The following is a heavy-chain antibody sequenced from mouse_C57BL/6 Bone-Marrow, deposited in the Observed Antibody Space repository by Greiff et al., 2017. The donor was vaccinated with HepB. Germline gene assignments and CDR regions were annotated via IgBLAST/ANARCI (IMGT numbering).Heavy chain of an antibody. CDR2: ISSGGSYT. CDR1: GFTFSSYG. CDR3: ARPYYGSSYVGF. J-gene: IGHJ2*01. D-gene: IGHD1-1*01. V-gene: IGHV5-6*01. Sequence: EVKLQESGGDLVKPGGSLKLSCAASGFTFSSYGMSWVRQTPDKRLEWVATISSGGSYTYYPDSVKGRFTISRDNAKNTLYLQMSSLKSEDTAMYYCARPYYGSSYVGFWGQGTTLTVSS.